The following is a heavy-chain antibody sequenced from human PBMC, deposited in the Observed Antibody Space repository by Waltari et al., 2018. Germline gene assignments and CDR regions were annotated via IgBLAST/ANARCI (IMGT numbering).Heavy chain of an antibody. CDR2: FDPEDGET. D-gene: IGHD6-13*01. CDR3: ATLWYSRGYFDY. Sequence: QVQLVQSGAEVKKPGASVKVSCKVSGYNITELSMHWVRQAPGKGLEWMGGFDPEDGETIYAQKFQGRVTMTEDTSTDTAYMELSSLRSEDTAVYYCATLWYSRGYFDYWGQGTLVTVSS. V-gene: IGHV1-24*01. CDR1: GYNITELS. J-gene: IGHJ4*02.